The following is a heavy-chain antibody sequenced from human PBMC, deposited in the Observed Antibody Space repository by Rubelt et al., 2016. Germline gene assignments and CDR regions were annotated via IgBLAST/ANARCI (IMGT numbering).Heavy chain of an antibody. D-gene: IGHD6-19*01. Sequence: QVQLVQSGAEVKKPGSSAKVSCKASGGTFSSYAISWVRQAPGQGLEWMGGIIPIFGTANYAQKFQGRVTITADEATSTAYMELSSRRSEDTAVYYCARGIAVAGTVWFDPWGQGTLVTVSS. J-gene: IGHJ5*02. V-gene: IGHV1-69*01. CDR3: ARGIAVAGTVWFDP. CDR2: IIPIFGTA. CDR1: GGTFSSYA.